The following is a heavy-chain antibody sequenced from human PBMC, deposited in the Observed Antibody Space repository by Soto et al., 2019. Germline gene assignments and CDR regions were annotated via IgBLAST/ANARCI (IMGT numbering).Heavy chain of an antibody. CDR2: ISGTTNHI. J-gene: IGHJ3*01. CDR1: GLTFSDYS. V-gene: IGHV3-21*01. Sequence: EVQLVESGGGLVKPGGSLRLSCAASGLTFSDYSFNWVRQAPGKGLEWVSSISGTTNHIYYGDSVKGRFTISRDNAKNSVDLQMSSLRPEDTALCYCAKGLGSSWNHDAFDVWGRGTMVTVSS. D-gene: IGHD6-13*01. CDR3: AKGLGSSWNHDAFDV.